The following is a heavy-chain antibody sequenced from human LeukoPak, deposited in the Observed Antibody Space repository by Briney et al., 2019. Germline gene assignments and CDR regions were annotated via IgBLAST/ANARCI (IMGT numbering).Heavy chain of an antibody. Sequence: GGSLRLSCAASGFTFSSYAMSWVRQAPGKGLEWVGRIKSKTDGGTTDYAAPVKGRFTISRDDSKNTLYLQMNSLKTEDTAVYYCTTILHIVVVTALDYWGQGTLVTVSS. CDR3: TTILHIVVVTALDY. V-gene: IGHV3-15*01. J-gene: IGHJ4*02. CDR2: IKSKTDGGTT. CDR1: GFTFSSYA. D-gene: IGHD2-21*02.